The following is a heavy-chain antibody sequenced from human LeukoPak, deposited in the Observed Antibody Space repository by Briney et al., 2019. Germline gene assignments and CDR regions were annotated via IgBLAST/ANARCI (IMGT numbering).Heavy chain of an antibody. CDR3: ARHCSSASCPFDY. CDR1: GYTFTGFY. V-gene: IGHV1-2*02. D-gene: IGHD2-2*01. J-gene: IGHJ4*02. CDR2: INPKSGGT. Sequence: ASVNVSCKASGYTFTGFYMHWVRQAPGQGLEWMGWINPKSGGTNYAQKFQGGVTMTRDTSISTAYMELSRLRSDDTALYYCARHCSSASCPFDYWGRGTLVTVSS.